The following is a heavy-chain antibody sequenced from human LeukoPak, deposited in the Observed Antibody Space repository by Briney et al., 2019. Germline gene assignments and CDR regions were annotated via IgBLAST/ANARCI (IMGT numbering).Heavy chain of an antibody. J-gene: IGHJ6*04. CDR3: AELGITMIGGV. CDR2: ISSSSSYI. Sequence: GGSLRLSCASSGFTFSSYSMNWVRQAPGKGLEWVSSISSSSSYIYYADSVKGRFTISRDNAKNSLYLQMNSLRADDTAVYYCAELGITMIGGVWGKGTTVTIPS. CDR1: GFTFSSYS. V-gene: IGHV3-21*01. D-gene: IGHD3-10*02.